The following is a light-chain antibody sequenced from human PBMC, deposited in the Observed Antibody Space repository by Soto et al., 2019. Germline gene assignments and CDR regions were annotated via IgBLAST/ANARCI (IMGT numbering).Light chain of an antibody. CDR1: QTISSL. CDR2: DVS. CDR3: QQYNSYPWK. V-gene: IGKV1-5*01. Sequence: DIQMTQSPSTLSASVGDRVTITCRASQTISSLLAWYQQKPGTAPKILIDDVSSLESGVPSRFSGSRSGTAFTLTISSLQPDDFATYYCQQYNSYPWKFGQGTKV. J-gene: IGKJ1*01.